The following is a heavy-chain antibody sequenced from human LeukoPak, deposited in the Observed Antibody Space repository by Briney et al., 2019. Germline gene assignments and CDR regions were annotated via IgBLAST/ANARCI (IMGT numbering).Heavy chain of an antibody. CDR2: IYYSGST. V-gene: IGHV4-39*01. D-gene: IGHD3-10*01. Sequence: SETLSLTCSVSGGSISGSSYYWGWIRQPPGKGLEWIGSIYYSGSTYYNPSLRSRVTISVDTSKNQFSLKLSPVTAADTAVYYCARGSLYNWFDPWGQGTLVTVSS. CDR3: ARGSLYNWFDP. J-gene: IGHJ5*02. CDR1: GGSISGSSYY.